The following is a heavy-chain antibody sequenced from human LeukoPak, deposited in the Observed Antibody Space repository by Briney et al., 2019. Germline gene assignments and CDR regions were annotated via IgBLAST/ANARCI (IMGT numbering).Heavy chain of an antibody. V-gene: IGHV5-51*01. CDR2: IYPGDSDT. CDR3: ARGSYDSSGYPLTFDY. J-gene: IGHJ4*02. Sequence: GESLKISCKGSGYSFTSYWIGWVRQMPGKGLEWMGIIYPGDSDTRYSPSFQGQVTISADKSISTAYLQWSSLKASDTAMYYCARGSYDSSGYPLTFDYWGQGTLVTVSS. D-gene: IGHD3-22*01. CDR1: GYSFTSYW.